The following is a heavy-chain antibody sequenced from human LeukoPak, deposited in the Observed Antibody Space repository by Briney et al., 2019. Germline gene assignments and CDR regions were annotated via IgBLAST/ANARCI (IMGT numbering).Heavy chain of an antibody. V-gene: IGHV3-48*01. CDR3: AREDCSGGSCSSDY. D-gene: IGHD2-15*01. CDR2: ISSSSSTI. J-gene: IGHJ4*02. Sequence: GGSLRLSCAASGFTFSSYSMNWVRQAPGKGLEWVSYISSSSSTIYYADSVKGRFTISRDNAKNSLYLQMNSLRAEDTAVYYCAREDCSGGSCSSDYWGQGTLVTVSS. CDR1: GFTFSSYS.